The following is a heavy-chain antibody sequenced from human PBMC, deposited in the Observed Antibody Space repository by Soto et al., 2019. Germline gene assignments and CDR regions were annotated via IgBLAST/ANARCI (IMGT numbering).Heavy chain of an antibody. Sequence: EVQLVESGGGLVQPGRSLRLSCAASGFTFDDYAMHWVRQAPGKGLEGVSGISWNSGSIGYADSVKGRFTISRDNAKNSLYLQMNSLRAEDTALYYCAKDNVPGYGDYGGLFDYWGQGTLVTVSS. CDR3: AKDNVPGYGDYGGLFDY. CDR2: ISWNSGSI. D-gene: IGHD4-17*01. CDR1: GFTFDDYA. J-gene: IGHJ4*02. V-gene: IGHV3-9*01.